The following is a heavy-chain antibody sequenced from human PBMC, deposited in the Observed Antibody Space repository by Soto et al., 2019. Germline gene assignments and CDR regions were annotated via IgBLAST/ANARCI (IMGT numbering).Heavy chain of an antibody. Sequence: QITLKESGPTLLKPTQTLTLTCTFSGFSLSSEAVGVNWIRQPPGKALEWLALMYWNDDNHYSPSPRGRVTITKDTSKNQVVLTMTNMDPVDTATYYCAHGSGWLSASWGQGTLVTVSS. CDR3: AHGSGWLSAS. CDR1: GFSLSSEAVG. V-gene: IGHV2-5*01. J-gene: IGHJ5*02. CDR2: MYWNDDN. D-gene: IGHD6-19*01.